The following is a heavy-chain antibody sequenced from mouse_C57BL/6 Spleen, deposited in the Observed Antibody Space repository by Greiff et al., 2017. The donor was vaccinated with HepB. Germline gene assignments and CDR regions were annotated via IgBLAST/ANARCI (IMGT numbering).Heavy chain of an antibody. CDR2: ISSDSSTI. J-gene: IGHJ2*01. Sequence: EVKLVESGGGLVKPGGSLKLSCAASGFTFSDYGMHWVRQAPEKGLEWVAYISSDSSTIYYADTVKGRFTISRDNAKNTLFLQMTSLRSEDTTMYYCARGMDNWDKGHYVDYWGQGTTLTVSS. CDR1: GFTFSDYG. CDR3: ARGMDNWDKGHYVDY. D-gene: IGHD4-1*01. V-gene: IGHV5-17*01.